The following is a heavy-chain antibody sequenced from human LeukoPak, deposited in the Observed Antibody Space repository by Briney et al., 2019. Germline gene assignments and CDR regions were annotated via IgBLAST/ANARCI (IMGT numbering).Heavy chain of an antibody. CDR1: GGSISSYY. CDR3: ARRVVDGGMDV. D-gene: IGHD3-3*01. Sequence: PSETLSLTCTVSGGSISSYYWSWIRQPPGKGLEWIGYIYYSGSTNYNPSLKSRVTISVDTSKNQFSLKLSSVTAADTAVYCCARRVVDGGMDVWGQGTTVTVSS. CDR2: IYYSGST. J-gene: IGHJ6*02. V-gene: IGHV4-59*08.